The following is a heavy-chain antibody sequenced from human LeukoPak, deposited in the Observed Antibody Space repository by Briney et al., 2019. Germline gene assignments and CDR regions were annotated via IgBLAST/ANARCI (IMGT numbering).Heavy chain of an antibody. CDR1: GYTFTDFY. J-gene: IGHJ4*02. V-gene: IGHV1-2*02. CDR3: ARGLWVTAMDN. Sequence: ASVKVSCKASGYTFTDFYIHWVRHAPGQGLEWMGWINPNSGGTNYAQKFQGRVTMTKDTSISTAYMELSRLRSDDTAVYYCARGLWVTAMDNWGQGTLVTVSS. D-gene: IGHD2-21*02. CDR2: INPNSGGT.